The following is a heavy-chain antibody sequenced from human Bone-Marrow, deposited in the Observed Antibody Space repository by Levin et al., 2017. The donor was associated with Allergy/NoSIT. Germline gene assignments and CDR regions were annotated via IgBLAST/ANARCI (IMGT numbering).Heavy chain of an antibody. CDR1: GGSISGGGYY. D-gene: IGHD5-12*01. CDR3: AKFNGYDFDY. V-gene: IGHV4-31*03. J-gene: IGHJ4*02. CDR2: TYYSGNT. Sequence: PSETLSLTCTVSGGSISGGGYYWSWIRQHPGKGLEWIGYTYYSGNTYYNPSLKSRVIISVVTSKNQLSLKLTSVTVADTAVYYCAKFNGYDFDYWGQGTLVTVSS.